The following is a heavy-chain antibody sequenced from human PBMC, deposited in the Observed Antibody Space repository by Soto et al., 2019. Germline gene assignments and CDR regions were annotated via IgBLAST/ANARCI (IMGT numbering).Heavy chain of an antibody. D-gene: IGHD4-4*01. J-gene: IGHJ6*02. Sequence: GSLRLSCAASGFTFSDYYMTWIRQAPGKGLEWVSYISSSGSYTNCADSVKGRFTISRDNAKNSLYLQMNSLRAEDTAVYYCARIRNPNYYYYGMDVWGQGTTVTSP. CDR3: ARIRNPNYYYYGMDV. CDR2: ISSSGSYT. V-gene: IGHV3-11*03. CDR1: GFTFSDYY.